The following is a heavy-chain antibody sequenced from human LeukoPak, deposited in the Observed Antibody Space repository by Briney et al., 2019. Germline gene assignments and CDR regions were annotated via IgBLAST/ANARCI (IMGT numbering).Heavy chain of an antibody. CDR1: GFTFSSFG. D-gene: IGHD3-10*01. Sequence: PGGSLRLSCAAYGFTFSSFGMSWVRQAPGRGLEWVSVISAGGGGTYYADSVKGRFTISRDNSKNMLYLQMNSLRAEDTAVYYCAKRGEVVSKYFDSWGQGTLVTVSS. J-gene: IGHJ4*02. CDR3: AKRGEVVSKYFDS. CDR2: ISAGGGGT. V-gene: IGHV3-23*01.